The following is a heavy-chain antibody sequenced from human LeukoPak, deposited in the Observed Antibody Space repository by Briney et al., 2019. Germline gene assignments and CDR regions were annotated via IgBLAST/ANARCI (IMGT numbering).Heavy chain of an antibody. Sequence: ASVKVSCKASGYTFTGYYMHWVRQAPGQGLEWMGWINPNSGGTNYAQKFQGRVTMTRDTSISTAYMELSRLRSGDTAVYYCARMEPSYNWFDPWGQGTLVTVSS. V-gene: IGHV1-2*02. CDR3: ARMEPSYNWFDP. CDR2: INPNSGGT. J-gene: IGHJ5*02. CDR1: GYTFTGYY. D-gene: IGHD1-26*01.